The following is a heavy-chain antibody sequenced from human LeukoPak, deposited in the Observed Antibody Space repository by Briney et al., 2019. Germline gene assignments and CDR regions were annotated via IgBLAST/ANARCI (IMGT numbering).Heavy chain of an antibody. D-gene: IGHD3-22*01. CDR1: GYTFTGYF. Sequence: PWASVKVSCKASGYTFTGYFIHWVRQAPGQGLEWMGWINPNNGDTNYAQKFQGRVTMTRDTSITTAYMELSRLRSDDTAVYYCARDERYDSSGYPFDYWGQGTLVTVSS. CDR2: INPNNGDT. CDR3: ARDERYDSSGYPFDY. J-gene: IGHJ4*02. V-gene: IGHV1-2*02.